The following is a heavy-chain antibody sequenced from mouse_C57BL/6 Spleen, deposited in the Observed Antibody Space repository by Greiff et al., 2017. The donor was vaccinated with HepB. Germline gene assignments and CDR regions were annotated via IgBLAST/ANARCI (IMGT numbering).Heavy chain of an antibody. D-gene: IGHD1-1*01. V-gene: IGHV1-69*01. CDR2: IDPSDSYT. CDR1: GYTFTSYW. CDR3: ARRGLSYYGDFDY. J-gene: IGHJ2*01. Sequence: VHLVESGAELVMPGASVKLSCKASGYTFTSYWMHWVKQRPGQGLEWIGEIDPSDSYTNYNQKFKGKSTLTVDKSSSTAYMQLSSLTSEDSAVYYCARRGLSYYGDFDYWGQGTTLTVSS.